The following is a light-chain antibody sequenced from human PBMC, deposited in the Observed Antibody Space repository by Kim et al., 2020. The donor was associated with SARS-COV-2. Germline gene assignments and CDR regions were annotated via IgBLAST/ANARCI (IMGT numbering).Light chain of an antibody. Sequence: ENVLTQSPGTLSLSPGERATLSCRASQSVSSSFLAWYQQKAGQAPRLVIYSASSRASGIPDRFSGSGSGTDFTLTISTLEPEDFAVYYCQQYATSPETCGQGTKVDIK. CDR1: QSVSSSF. CDR2: SAS. V-gene: IGKV3-20*01. J-gene: IGKJ1*01. CDR3: QQYATSPET.